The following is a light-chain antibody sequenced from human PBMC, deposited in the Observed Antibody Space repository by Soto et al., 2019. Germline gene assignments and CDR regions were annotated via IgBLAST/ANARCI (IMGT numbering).Light chain of an antibody. J-gene: IGLJ2*01. Sequence: QAVVTQPASVSESPGQSITISCTGTSSDIGSYNFVSWYQQHPGKAPRLIIYEVTQRPSGVSNRFSGSKSDNTASLTISGLQAEDEADYYCCSYAASSASHVVFGGGTKVTVL. CDR1: SSDIGSYNF. V-gene: IGLV2-23*02. CDR3: CSYAASSASHVV. CDR2: EVT.